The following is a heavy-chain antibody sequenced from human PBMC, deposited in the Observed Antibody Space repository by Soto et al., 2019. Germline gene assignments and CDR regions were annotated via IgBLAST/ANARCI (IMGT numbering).Heavy chain of an antibody. CDR1: GFTFSIYG. CDR2: ISYDGSNQ. CDR3: AQESHRGTASGMDV. V-gene: IGHV3-30*18. D-gene: IGHD2-21*01. J-gene: IGHJ6*02. Sequence: QVQVVESGGGVVQPGRSLRLSCAASGFTFSIYGMHWVRQAPGKGLEWVAVISYDGSNQYYGGSVKGRFTISRDNSKNMVFLQMNSLGAEDTAVYYCAQESHRGTASGMDVWGQGTTVTVSS.